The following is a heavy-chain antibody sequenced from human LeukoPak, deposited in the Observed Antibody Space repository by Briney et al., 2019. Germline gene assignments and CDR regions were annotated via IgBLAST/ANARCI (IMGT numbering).Heavy chain of an antibody. J-gene: IGHJ6*02. Sequence: GGSLRLSCAASGFTFSNYWMHWVRQTPGKGLVWVSRINGDGSSIAYADSVKGRFTTSRDNAKNTLYLQMNSLRAEDTAVYYCARIRIFGVVPLYGMDVWGQGTTVTVSS. V-gene: IGHV3-74*01. D-gene: IGHD3-3*01. CDR2: INGDGSSI. CDR1: GFTFSNYW. CDR3: ARIRIFGVVPLYGMDV.